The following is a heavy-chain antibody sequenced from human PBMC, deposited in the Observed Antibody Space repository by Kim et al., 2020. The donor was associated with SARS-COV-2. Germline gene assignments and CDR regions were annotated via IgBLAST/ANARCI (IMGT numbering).Heavy chain of an antibody. CDR2: INSDGSST. J-gene: IGHJ4*02. CDR3: AMTYSSGWLAFDY. CDR1: GFTFSSYW. Sequence: GGSLRLSCAASGFTFSSYWMHWVRQATGKGLVWVSRINSDGSSTSYADSVKGRFTISRDNAKTTLYLQMNSLRAEATAEYYCAMTYSSGWLAFDYWGQGT. V-gene: IGHV3-74*01. D-gene: IGHD6-19*01.